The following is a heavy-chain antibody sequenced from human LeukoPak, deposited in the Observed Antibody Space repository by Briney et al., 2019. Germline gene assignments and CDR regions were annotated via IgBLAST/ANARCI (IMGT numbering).Heavy chain of an antibody. CDR1: AFTFRSYG. Sequence: PGGSLRLSCVASAFTFRSYGMHWVRQAPGKGLEWVAVISYDGSGQYYADSLKGRFTISRDNSKNTLYLQMNSLRVEDTAVYYCARRSAWYYFDYWGQGTLVTVSS. J-gene: IGHJ4*02. CDR3: ARRSAWYYFDY. D-gene: IGHD6-19*01. CDR2: ISYDGSGQ. V-gene: IGHV3-30*03.